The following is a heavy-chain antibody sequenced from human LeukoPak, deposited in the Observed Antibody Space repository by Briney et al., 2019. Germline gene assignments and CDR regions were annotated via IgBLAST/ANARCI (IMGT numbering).Heavy chain of an antibody. CDR1: GYTFTGYY. J-gene: IGHJ3*02. D-gene: IGHD6-19*01. Sequence: ASVKVSCKASGYTFTGYYMHWVRQAPGQGLEWMGWINPNSGGTNYAQKFQGRVTMTRDTSISTAYMELSRLRSDDTAVYYCARPDSSGWSDAFDIWGQGTMVTVSS. CDR2: INPNSGGT. V-gene: IGHV1-2*02. CDR3: ARPDSSGWSDAFDI.